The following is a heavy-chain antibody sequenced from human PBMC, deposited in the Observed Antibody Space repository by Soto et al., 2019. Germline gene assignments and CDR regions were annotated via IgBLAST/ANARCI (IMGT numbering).Heavy chain of an antibody. CDR2: IIPIFGTA. CDR3: ARVGGVGLRLKYYYYGMDV. Sequence: SVEVSWKASGGTISSNSISWVRQDTGQGLEWTGGIIPIFGTANYAQKFQGRVTITADKSTSTAYMELCSLRSEDTAVYYCARVGGVGLRLKYYYYGMDVWGQGTTVTVSS. CDR1: GGTISSNS. J-gene: IGHJ6*02. V-gene: IGHV1-69*06. D-gene: IGHD5-12*01.